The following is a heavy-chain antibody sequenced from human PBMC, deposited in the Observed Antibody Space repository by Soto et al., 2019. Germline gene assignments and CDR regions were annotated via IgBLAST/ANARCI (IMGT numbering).Heavy chain of an antibody. D-gene: IGHD3-16*01. CDR2: ISAYNGNT. J-gene: IGHJ5*02. Sequence: ASVKVSCKASGYTFSSYGITWVRQAPGQGLEWMGGISAYNGNTNYAQKLQGRVTMTTDTSTSTAYMELRSLRSDDTAVYYCARGMMITFGGVGWFEPWGQGTLVTVSS. V-gene: IGHV1-18*01. CDR1: GYTFSSYG. CDR3: ARGMMITFGGVGWFEP.